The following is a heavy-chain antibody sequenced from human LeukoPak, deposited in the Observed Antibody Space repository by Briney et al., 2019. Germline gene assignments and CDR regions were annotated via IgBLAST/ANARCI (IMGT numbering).Heavy chain of an antibody. Sequence: SXTLSLTCTVSGGSISSGDYYWSWIRQPPGKGLEWIGYIYYSGSTYYNPSLKSRVTISVDTSKNQFSLKLSSVTAADTAVYYCARVGRPALGIGGLFDYWGQGTLVTVSS. CDR1: GGSISSGDYY. J-gene: IGHJ4*02. V-gene: IGHV4-30-4*08. CDR2: IYYSGST. D-gene: IGHD7-27*01. CDR3: ARVGRPALGIGGLFDY.